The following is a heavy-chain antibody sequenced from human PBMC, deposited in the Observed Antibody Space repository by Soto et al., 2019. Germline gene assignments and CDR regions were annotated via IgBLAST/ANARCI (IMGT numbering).Heavy chain of an antibody. D-gene: IGHD3-3*01. CDR3: AFFSVDADHLYRYDS. V-gene: IGHV4-59*01. J-gene: IGHJ5*01. Sequence: SETLSLTCTVSGGSISSYCWSWIRQPPGKELEWIGHIYYSGSTNYSPSLTSRVTISLDTPNNQFSLKMTSVTAADTAVNYCAFFSVDADHLYRYDSRGQRSSVLVSS. CDR1: GGSISSYC. CDR2: IYYSGST.